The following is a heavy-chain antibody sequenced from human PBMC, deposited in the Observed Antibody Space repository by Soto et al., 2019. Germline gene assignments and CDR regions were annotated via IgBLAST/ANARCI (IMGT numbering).Heavy chain of an antibody. Sequence: GESLKISCKGSQYNFMNFWVGWVRQMPGKGLEWMGIIFPADSDTRFSPSFQGRVTMSVDKSTYTAYLQWSSLEASDTAMYYCARRCIAAAGNGAFDIWGQGTMVTVSS. D-gene: IGHD6-13*01. CDR3: ARRCIAAAGNGAFDI. CDR1: QYNFMNFW. V-gene: IGHV5-51*01. J-gene: IGHJ3*02. CDR2: IFPADSDT.